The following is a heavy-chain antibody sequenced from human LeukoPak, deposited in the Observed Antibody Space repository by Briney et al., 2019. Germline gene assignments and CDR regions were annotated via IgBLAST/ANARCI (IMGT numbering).Heavy chain of an antibody. CDR3: AKDSLEAAGNWDS. CDR2: ISYDGSNK. D-gene: IGHD6-13*01. CDR1: GFTFSSYG. J-gene: IGHJ4*02. Sequence: GGSLRLSCAASGFTFSSYGMHWVRQAPGKGLEWVAVISYDGSNKYYADSVKGRFTISRDNSRNSLYLQMNSLRTEDTALYYCAKDSLEAAGNWDSWGQGTLVTVSS. V-gene: IGHV3-30*18.